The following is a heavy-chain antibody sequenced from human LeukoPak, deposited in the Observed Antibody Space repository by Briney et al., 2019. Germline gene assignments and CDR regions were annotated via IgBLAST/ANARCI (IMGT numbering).Heavy chain of an antibody. CDR2: IYTSGST. V-gene: IGHV4-4*07. CDR1: GGSISSYY. J-gene: IGHJ4*02. D-gene: IGHD1-26*01. CDR3: ARENSGSYREFDY. Sequence: ETLSLTCTVSGGSISSYYWSWIRQPAGKGREWIGRIYTSGSTNYTASLKSRVSMSVATSKNQFSLQRSSVTAADTAVFYCARENSGSYREFDYWGQGTLVTVSS.